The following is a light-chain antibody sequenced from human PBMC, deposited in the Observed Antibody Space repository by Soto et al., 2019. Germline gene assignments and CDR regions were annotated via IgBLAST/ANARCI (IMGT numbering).Light chain of an antibody. V-gene: IGKV1-5*03. CDR1: QSISIW. CDR2: KAS. CDR3: QQLFTYPPT. Sequence: DIQLCQSRSTLSPSVGDSVTITCRASQSISIWLAWYQQKPGKAPKVLMYKASSLESGVPSRFSGSGSGTEFTLTISSLQPEDLAPYYCQQLFTYPPTFGPRTNVDIK. J-gene: IGKJ3*01.